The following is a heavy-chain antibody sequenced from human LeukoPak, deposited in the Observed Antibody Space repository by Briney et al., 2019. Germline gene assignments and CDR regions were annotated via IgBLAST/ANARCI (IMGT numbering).Heavy chain of an antibody. J-gene: IGHJ3*02. V-gene: IGHV1-69*05. D-gene: IGHD5-12*01. CDR1: GGTFSDSA. Sequence: SVKVSCKAFGGTFSDSALSWVRQAPGQGLEWMGGIIPIYGAPNYAQKFQGRITITTDEFTGTAFMELRSLRSDDTAVYYCARGGDIVATILAFDIWGQGTMVTVSS. CDR2: IIPIYGAP. CDR3: ARGGDIVATILAFDI.